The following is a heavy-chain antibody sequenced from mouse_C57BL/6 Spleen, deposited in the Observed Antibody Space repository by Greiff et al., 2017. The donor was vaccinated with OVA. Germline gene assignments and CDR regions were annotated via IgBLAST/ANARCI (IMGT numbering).Heavy chain of an antibody. CDR2: ISDGGSYT. CDR1: GFTFSSYA. D-gene: IGHD1-1*01. Sequence: EVKVEESGGGLVKPGGSLKLSCAASGFTFSSYAMSWVRQTPEKRLEWVATISDGGSYTYYPDNVKGRFTISRDNAKNNLYLQMSHLKSEDTAMYYCARDGGLFFDYWGQGTTLTVSS. V-gene: IGHV5-4*01. J-gene: IGHJ2*01. CDR3: ARDGGLFFDY.